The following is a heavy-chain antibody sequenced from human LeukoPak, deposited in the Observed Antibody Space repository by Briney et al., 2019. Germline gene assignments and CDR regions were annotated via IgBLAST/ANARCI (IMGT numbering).Heavy chain of an antibody. J-gene: IGHJ4*02. CDR1: GGSVSSGSYY. CDR3: ARADPVRYFDY. CDR2: IYYSGST. Sequence: SETLSLTCTVSGGSVSSGSYYWSWIRQPPGKGLEWIGYIYYSGSTNYNPSLKSRVTISVDTSKNQLSLKLSSVTAADTAVYYCARADPVRYFDYWGQGTLVTVSS. V-gene: IGHV4-61*01.